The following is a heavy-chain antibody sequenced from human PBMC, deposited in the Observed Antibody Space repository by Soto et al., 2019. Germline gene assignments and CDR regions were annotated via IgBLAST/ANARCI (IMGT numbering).Heavy chain of an antibody. V-gene: IGHV1-2*02. CDR1: GYTFTDYY. D-gene: IGHD2-2*03. J-gene: IGHJ4*02. CDR2: INPISGGT. Sequence: QVHLVQSGAEVKKPGDSVKVSCKASGYTFTDYYIHWVRQAPVQGREWMAWINPISGGTNYAQKFQGRVTMTRDTSITTTYMELSRLTSDDTAVYYCARDSVGYCSRTRCYGQGYFDYWGQGALVTVSS. CDR3: ARDSVGYCSRTRCYGQGYFDY.